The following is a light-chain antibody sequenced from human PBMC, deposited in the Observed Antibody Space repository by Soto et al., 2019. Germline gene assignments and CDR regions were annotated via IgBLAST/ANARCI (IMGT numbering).Light chain of an antibody. Sequence: EIVMTQSPATLSVSPVERATLSCRASQSVSRNLAWYQQKPGQAPSLLIYDASNRATGIPPRFSGSGSGKDFTLTIRSLEPEVSAVYYCQPRHTWPITFGQGTRLEIK. CDR3: QPRHTWPIT. CDR1: QSVSRN. V-gene: IGKV3-11*01. J-gene: IGKJ5*01. CDR2: DAS.